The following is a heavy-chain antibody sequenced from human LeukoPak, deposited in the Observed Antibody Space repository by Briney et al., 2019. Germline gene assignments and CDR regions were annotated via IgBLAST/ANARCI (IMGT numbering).Heavy chain of an antibody. J-gene: IGHJ5*02. CDR3: ARDPYCTNGVCFGWFDP. V-gene: IGHV3-33*08. CDR2: IWYDGSNK. Sequence: GGSLRLSCSASGFTFKSYAMHWVRQAPGKGLEWVAVIWYDGSNKYYADSVKGRFTISRDNSKNTLYLQMNSLRAEDTAVYYCARDPYCTNGVCFGWFDPWGQGTLVTVSS. CDR1: GFTFKSYA. D-gene: IGHD2-8*01.